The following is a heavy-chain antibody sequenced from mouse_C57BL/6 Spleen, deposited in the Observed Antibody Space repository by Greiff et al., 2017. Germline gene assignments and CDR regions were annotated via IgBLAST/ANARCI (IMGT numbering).Heavy chain of an antibody. CDR3: ARAYDGYPYYFDY. Sequence: EVQLQQSGPELVKPGASVKISCKASGYTFTDYYMNWVKQSHGKSLEWIGDINPNNGGTSYNQKFKDKATLTVDKSSSTAYMELRSLTSEDSAVYYCARAYDGYPYYFDYWGQGTTLTVSS. V-gene: IGHV1-26*01. D-gene: IGHD2-3*01. J-gene: IGHJ2*01. CDR2: INPNNGGT. CDR1: GYTFTDYY.